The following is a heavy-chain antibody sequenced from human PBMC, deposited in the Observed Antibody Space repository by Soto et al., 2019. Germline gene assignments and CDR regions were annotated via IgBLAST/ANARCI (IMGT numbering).Heavy chain of an antibody. J-gene: IGHJ6*03. CDR3: AREASEYSTFYYMDV. D-gene: IGHD2-2*01. CDR2: IIPILDIA. Sequence: QVQLVQSGAEVKKPGSSVKVSCKASGGTFNTYTVSWVRQAPGQGLEWMGRIIPILDIANYAQKFQGRVTIAADKSTNTGYMELSSLRSEDTAVYYCAREASEYSTFYYMDVWGKGTTVTVSS. V-gene: IGHV1-69*02. CDR1: GGTFNTYT.